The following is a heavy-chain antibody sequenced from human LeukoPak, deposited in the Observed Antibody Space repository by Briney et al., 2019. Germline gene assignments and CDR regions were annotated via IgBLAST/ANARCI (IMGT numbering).Heavy chain of an antibody. Sequence: SGGSLRLSCAASGFTFSSYGMHWVRQAPGKGLEWVAFIRYDGSNKYYADSVKGRFTISRDNSKNTLYLQMNSLRAEDTAVYYCAKDRGVTVAARPPHDYWGQGTLVTVSS. D-gene: IGHD6-6*01. CDR3: AKDRGVTVAARPPHDY. CDR2: IRYDGSNK. V-gene: IGHV3-30*02. J-gene: IGHJ4*02. CDR1: GFTFSSYG.